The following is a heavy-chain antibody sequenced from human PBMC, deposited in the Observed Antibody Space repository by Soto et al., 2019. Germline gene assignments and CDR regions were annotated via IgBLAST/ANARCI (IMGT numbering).Heavy chain of an antibody. Sequence: PGGSLRLSCAASGFTFSSYSMNWVRQAPGKGLEWVSNISGSSSTTYYADSVKGQFTISRDNSKSTLYLQMNSLRAEDTAVYYCAKDLVGSNADYYDYWGQGTLVTVSS. CDR2: ISGSSSTT. CDR1: GFTFSSYS. CDR3: AKDLVGSNADYYDY. J-gene: IGHJ4*02. V-gene: IGHV3-48*01. D-gene: IGHD2-15*01.